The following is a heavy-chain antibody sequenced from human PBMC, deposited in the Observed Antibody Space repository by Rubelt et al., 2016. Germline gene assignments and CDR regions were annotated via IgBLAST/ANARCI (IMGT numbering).Heavy chain of an antibody. CDR1: GFSLSTSGVG. J-gene: IGHJ4*02. Sequence: QITLKESGPTLVKPTQTLTLTCTFSGFSLSTSGVGVGWIRQPPGKALEWLARIDWDGDTYYSTSLKTRVSISRDTSKNQVALTVTNVAPDDTATYYCERTTTEFSSTWYADYWGQGTLVTVSS. CDR2: IDWDGDT. CDR3: ERTTTEFSSTWYADY. V-gene: IGHV2-70*12. D-gene: IGHD6-13*01.